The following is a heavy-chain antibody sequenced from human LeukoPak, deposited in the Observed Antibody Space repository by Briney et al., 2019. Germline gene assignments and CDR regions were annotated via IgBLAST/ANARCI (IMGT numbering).Heavy chain of an antibody. CDR3: ARGPSGYHNT. J-gene: IGHJ4*02. Sequence: GGSLRLSCAASGFTFSSYSMNWVRQAPGKGLEWVSSISSSSSYIYYADSVKGRFTISRDNAKNSLYLQMNSLRAEDTAGYYCARGPSGYHNTGGQGTLVTVSS. D-gene: IGHD5-12*01. CDR2: ISSSSSYI. V-gene: IGHV3-21*01. CDR1: GFTFSSYS.